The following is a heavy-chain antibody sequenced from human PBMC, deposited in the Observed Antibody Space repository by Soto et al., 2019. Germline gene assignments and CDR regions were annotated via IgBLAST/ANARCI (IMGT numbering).Heavy chain of an antibody. CDR3: ARGRWDQPWVFDY. D-gene: IGHD1-26*01. V-gene: IGHV4-34*01. CDR2: INHSGST. Sequence: QVQLQQRGAGVLKPSETLTLTCAVYGGSFSGYYWSWIRQPPGKGLEWIGEINHSGSTSHNPSLKGRVTRSVDTSKNQFSLKLSSVTAADTAVYYCARGRWDQPWVFDYWGQGTLVTVSS. CDR1: GGSFSGYY. J-gene: IGHJ4*02.